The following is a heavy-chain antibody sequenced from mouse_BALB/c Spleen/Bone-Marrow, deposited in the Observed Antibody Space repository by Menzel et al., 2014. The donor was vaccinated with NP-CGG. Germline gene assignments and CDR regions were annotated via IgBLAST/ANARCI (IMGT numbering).Heavy chain of an antibody. V-gene: IGHV1S56*01. D-gene: IGHD2-4*01. Sequence: VQRVESGPELVKPGASVRISCKASGYTFTSSYIHWVRQRPGQGLEWIGWIYPGDFSTKYNEKFKGKATLTADKSSSTASMQLSSLTSEDSAVYFCARKSQRAYDSMIYWGQGTSVTVSS. CDR2: IYPGDFST. CDR3: ARKSQRAYDSMIY. CDR1: GYTFTSSY. J-gene: IGHJ4*01.